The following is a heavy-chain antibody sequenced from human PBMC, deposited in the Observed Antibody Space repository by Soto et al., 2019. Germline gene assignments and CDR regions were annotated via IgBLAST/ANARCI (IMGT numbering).Heavy chain of an antibody. CDR1: GGSISSGGYY. J-gene: IGHJ4*02. CDR2: IYYSGST. Sequence: QVQLQESGPGLVKPSQTLSLTCTVSGGSISSGGYYWSWIRQHPGKGLEWIGYIYYSGSTYYNPSLXLXVXIXXDTSTNQFSLKLSSVTAADTAVYYCARRFGGNFDYWSQGTLVTVSS. V-gene: IGHV4-31*03. CDR3: ARRFGGNFDY. D-gene: IGHD2-15*01.